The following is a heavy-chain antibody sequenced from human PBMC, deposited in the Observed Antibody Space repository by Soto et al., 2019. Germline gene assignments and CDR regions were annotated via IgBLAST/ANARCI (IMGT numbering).Heavy chain of an antibody. J-gene: IGHJ4*02. CDR1: GFTFSNYW. CDR3: AREQHLLGTFDY. D-gene: IGHD3-16*01. Sequence: PGGSLRLSCAASGFTFSNYWMTWVRQAPGKGLEWVANIKQGGSEKYYVDSVEGRFTISRDNAKNSLYLQMNSLRADDTAFYYCAREQHLLGTFDYWGQGTLVTVSS. V-gene: IGHV3-7*01. CDR2: IKQGGSEK.